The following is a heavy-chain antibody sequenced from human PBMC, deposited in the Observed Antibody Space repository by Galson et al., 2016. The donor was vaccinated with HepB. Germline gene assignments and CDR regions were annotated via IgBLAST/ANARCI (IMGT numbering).Heavy chain of an antibody. CDR1: GFSFSFYG. CDR2: IPYDGSNQ. J-gene: IGHJ4*02. Sequence: SLRLSCAASGFSFSFYGIHWVRQAPGKGLEWVAFIPYDGSNQHYADSVKGRFILSRDNSKNTVDLQMNNLKNEDTAVYYCATKNLGELLVWGQGTPVTVSS. V-gene: IGHV3-30*03. D-gene: IGHD3-16*01. CDR3: ATKNLGELLV.